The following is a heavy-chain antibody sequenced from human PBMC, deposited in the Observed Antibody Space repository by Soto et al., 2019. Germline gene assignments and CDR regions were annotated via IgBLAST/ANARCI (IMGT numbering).Heavy chain of an antibody. J-gene: IGHJ4*02. CDR1: GFSISTYW. Sequence: EVQLVESGGDLVQPGGSLRLSCAASGFSISTYWMGWVRQFPGKGLEWVANIKYDDSEKPYMDSVEGRFTISRDNAKNALYLQLNRLIVDDTAVYYSAAWSRSHWCDYGGQGTLVTVSS. D-gene: IGHD2-8*02. CDR2: IKYDDSEK. CDR3: AAWSRSHWCDY. V-gene: IGHV3-7*05.